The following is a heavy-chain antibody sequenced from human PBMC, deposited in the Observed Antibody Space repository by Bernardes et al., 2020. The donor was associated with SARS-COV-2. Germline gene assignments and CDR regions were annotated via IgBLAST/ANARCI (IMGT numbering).Heavy chain of an antibody. J-gene: IGHJ6*04. CDR1: GASFVDYY. CDR3: ARAWAIGLGDDISHIGHVDV. Sequence: SETLSLTCTVRGASFVDYYWTWIRQTPGKGLEWIGEINNRGVPSYNASLRGRATISPDPSTRQISLRLTSVTAADTVVYFCARAWAIGLGDDISHIGHVDVWGTGTPVTVSS. D-gene: IGHD3-10*01. CDR2: INNRGVP. V-gene: IGHV4-34*01.